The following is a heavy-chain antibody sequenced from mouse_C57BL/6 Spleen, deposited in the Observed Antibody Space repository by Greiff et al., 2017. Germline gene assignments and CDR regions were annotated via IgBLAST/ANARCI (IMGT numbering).Heavy chain of an antibody. Sequence: QVQLQQPGAELVKPGASVKMSCKASGYTFTSYWITWVKQRPGQGLEWIGDIYPGSGSTNYNEKFKSKATLTVDTSSSTAYMQLSSLTSEDSAVYYGARWGGVATWDYFDYWGQGTTLTVSS. V-gene: IGHV1-55*01. D-gene: IGHD1-1*01. CDR2: IYPGSGST. CDR1: GYTFTSYW. CDR3: ARWGGVATWDYFDY. J-gene: IGHJ2*01.